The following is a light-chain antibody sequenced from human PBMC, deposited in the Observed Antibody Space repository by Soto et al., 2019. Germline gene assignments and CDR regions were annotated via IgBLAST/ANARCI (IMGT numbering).Light chain of an antibody. CDR3: QQYYNLPWT. Sequence: EIVMTQSPATLSVSPGERATLSCRASQSVSSNLAWYQQKPGQAPRLLIYGASTRATGIPARFSGSGSGTEFTLTISSLQSEDFAVYCCQQYYNLPWTFGQGTKVEIK. V-gene: IGKV3-15*01. CDR2: GAS. J-gene: IGKJ1*01. CDR1: QSVSSN.